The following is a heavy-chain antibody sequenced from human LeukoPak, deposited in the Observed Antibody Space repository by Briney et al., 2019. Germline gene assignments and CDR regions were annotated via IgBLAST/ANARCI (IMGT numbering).Heavy chain of an antibody. CDR1: GFTFSSYA. J-gene: IGHJ4*02. Sequence: GGSLKLSCAASGFTFSSYAMTWVRQAPGKGLEWVSTISGSGSGGSTFYADSVKGRFTVSRDNSKNTLYLQMNYPRAEDTALYYCAKHAAAEIDYWGQGTLVTVSS. CDR3: AKHAAAEIDY. V-gene: IGHV3-23*01. D-gene: IGHD6-13*01. CDR2: ISGSGSGGST.